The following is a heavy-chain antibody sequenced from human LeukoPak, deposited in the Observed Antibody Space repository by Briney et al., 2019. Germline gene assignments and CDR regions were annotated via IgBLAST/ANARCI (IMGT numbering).Heavy chain of an antibody. J-gene: IGHJ4*02. CDR2: IYYSGST. V-gene: IGHV4-39*07. CDR1: GGSISSSSSY. Sequence: SETLSLTCTVSGGSISSSSSYWGWIRQPPGKGLEWIGNIYYSGSTNYDPSLKGRVSMSVDRSMNHFSLSLNSVTAADTAIYYCASHVTVLGTRGFDFWGQGILVTVSS. D-gene: IGHD6-19*01. CDR3: ASHVTVLGTRGFDF.